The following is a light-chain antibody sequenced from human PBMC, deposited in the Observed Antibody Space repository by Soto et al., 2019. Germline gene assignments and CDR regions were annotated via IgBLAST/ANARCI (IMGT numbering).Light chain of an antibody. J-gene: IGLJ3*02. Sequence: QSALTQPASVSGSPGQSITISCTGTSSDIGGYNYVSWFQQHPGKDPKLMIYDVSNRPSGVSDSFSGSKSGNTASLTISGLQAEDEADYYCSSHTSRRTWVFGGGTKLTVL. V-gene: IGLV2-14*01. CDR2: DVS. CDR3: SSHTSRRTWV. CDR1: SSDIGGYNY.